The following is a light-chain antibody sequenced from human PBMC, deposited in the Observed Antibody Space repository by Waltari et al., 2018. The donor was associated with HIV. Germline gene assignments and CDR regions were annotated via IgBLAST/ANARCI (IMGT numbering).Light chain of an antibody. Sequence: QSALTQPASVSGSPGQSITISCTGTSSDVGSYNLVSWYQQHPGKAPKFIIYEVNKRPSGVSIRFSGSKSDNTASLTISGLQAEDDADYYCCSYAGSSTGVFGGGTKLTVL. CDR2: EVN. J-gene: IGLJ2*01. CDR3: CSYAGSSTGV. CDR1: SSDVGSYNL. V-gene: IGLV2-23*02.